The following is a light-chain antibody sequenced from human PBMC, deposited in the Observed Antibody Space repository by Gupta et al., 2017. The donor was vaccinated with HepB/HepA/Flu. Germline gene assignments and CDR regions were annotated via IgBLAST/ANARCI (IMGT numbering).Light chain of an antibody. CDR2: EAS. CDR1: QSLVWRDGKPY. CDR3: MQSVQATWT. Sequence: IVLAQPSFSLSVTPGQPASISCKPSQSLVWRDGKPYLSWFLQKAGQPPQLLIYEASNRFSGVPDRFSGSGSGTDFTLKISRVEAEDVGVYYCMQSVQATWTFGQGTQLEIE. V-gene: IGKV2D-29*01. J-gene: IGKJ1*01.